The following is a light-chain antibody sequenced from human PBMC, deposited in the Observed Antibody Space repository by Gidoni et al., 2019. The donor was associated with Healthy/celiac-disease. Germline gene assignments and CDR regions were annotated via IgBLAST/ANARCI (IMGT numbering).Light chain of an antibody. CDR3: QQYYSTPPYT. J-gene: IGKJ2*01. Sequence: DIVMTQSSDSLAVSLGERATINRKSSQSVLYSSNNKNYLAWYQQKPRQPPKLLIYWASTRESGVPDRFSGSGSGTDFTLTISSLQAEDVAVYYCQQYYSTPPYTFGQGTKLEIK. CDR2: WAS. V-gene: IGKV4-1*01. CDR1: QSVLYSSNNKNY.